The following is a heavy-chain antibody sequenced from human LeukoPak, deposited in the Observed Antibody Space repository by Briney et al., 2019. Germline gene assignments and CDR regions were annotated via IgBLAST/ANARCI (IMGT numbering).Heavy chain of an antibody. Sequence: ASVKVSCKASGYSFTTLDINWVRQAPGQGLEWMGWMSPKNDNTGYAQKFQGRVTMTRDTSINTAYMELSSLTSDDTAVYYCARGVAAGVDYWGQGTLVTVSS. V-gene: IGHV1-8*01. CDR1: GYSFTTLD. D-gene: IGHD6-13*01. CDR2: MSPKNDNT. J-gene: IGHJ4*02. CDR3: ARGVAAGVDY.